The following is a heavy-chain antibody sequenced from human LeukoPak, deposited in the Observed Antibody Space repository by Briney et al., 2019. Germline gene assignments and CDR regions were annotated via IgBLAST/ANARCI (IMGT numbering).Heavy chain of an antibody. J-gene: IGHJ4*02. CDR2: ISWDSGSI. V-gene: IGHV3-9*01. Sequence: PGGSLRLSCAASGFTFSSYAMSWVRQAPGKGLEWVSGISWDSGSIGYADSVKGRFTISRDNAKNSLYLQMNSLRAEDTALYYCAKDKYSSSLGGFDYWGQGTLVTVSS. CDR3: AKDKYSSSLGGFDY. CDR1: GFTFSSYA. D-gene: IGHD6-6*01.